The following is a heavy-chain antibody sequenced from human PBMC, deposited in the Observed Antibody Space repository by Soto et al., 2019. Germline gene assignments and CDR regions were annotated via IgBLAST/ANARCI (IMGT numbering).Heavy chain of an antibody. J-gene: IGHJ3*02. Sequence: VQLQQWGAGLLKPSETLSLTCAVYGGFVTSGSYYWSWIRQPPGKGLEWIGEMSYSGGTHFNPSLKSRVTISVDTSKNQFTLKMSSLTAADTALYYCARVERGTATTVVDAFDIWGPGTMVTVSS. CDR2: MSYSGGT. CDR1: GGFVTSGSYY. D-gene: IGHD1-1*01. CDR3: ARVERGTATTVVDAFDI. V-gene: IGHV4-34*01.